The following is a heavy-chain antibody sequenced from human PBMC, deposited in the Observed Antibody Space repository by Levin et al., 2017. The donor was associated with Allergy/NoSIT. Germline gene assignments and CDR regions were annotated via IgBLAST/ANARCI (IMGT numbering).Heavy chain of an antibody. CDR1: GYTFTGHY. D-gene: IGHD2-2*01. J-gene: IGHJ6*03. CDR2: INPKTGAT. Sequence: GGSLRLSCEASGYTFTGHYIHWVRQAPGQGLEWMGWINPKTGATNYAQNFQDRVTMTRDTSISTAYMELNRLRSDDTAVYYCARDEKGSSYYLYYMDVWGKGTTVTVSS. CDR3: ARDEKGSSYYLYYMDV. V-gene: IGHV1-2*02.